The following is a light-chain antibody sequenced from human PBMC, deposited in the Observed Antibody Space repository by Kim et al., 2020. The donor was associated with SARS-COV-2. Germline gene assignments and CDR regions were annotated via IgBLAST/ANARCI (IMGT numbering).Light chain of an antibody. Sequence: GQRVTISCSGRSSNIGSNAVSWYRQLPETAPKLLIDGYNQRASGVPDRFSGSKSGTSASLAISGLQSDDEADYYCATWDDSVSGWVFGGGTQLTVL. V-gene: IGLV1-44*01. CDR1: SSNIGSNA. CDR3: ATWDDSVSGWV. J-gene: IGLJ3*02. CDR2: GYN.